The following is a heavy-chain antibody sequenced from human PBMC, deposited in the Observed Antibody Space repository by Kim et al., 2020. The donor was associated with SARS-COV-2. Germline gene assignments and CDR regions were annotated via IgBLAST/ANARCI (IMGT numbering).Heavy chain of an antibody. CDR3: ARDPGDYIWGSSSGDYFDY. D-gene: IGHD3-16*01. J-gene: IGHJ4*02. CDR2: ISAYNGNT. V-gene: IGHV1-18*01. CDR1: GYTFTSYG. Sequence: ASVKVSCKASGYTFTSYGISWVRQAPGQGLEWMGWISAYNGNTNYAQKLQGRVTMTTDTSTSTAYMELRSLRSDDTAVYYCARDPGDYIWGSSSGDYFDYWGQGTLVTVSS.